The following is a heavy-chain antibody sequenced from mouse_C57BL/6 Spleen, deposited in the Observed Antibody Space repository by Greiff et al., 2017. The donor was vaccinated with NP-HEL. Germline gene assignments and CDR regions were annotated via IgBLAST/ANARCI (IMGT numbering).Heavy chain of an antibody. CDR2: INYDGSST. D-gene: IGHD1-1*01. Sequence: DVKLVESEGGLVQPGSSMKLSCTASGFTFSDYYMAWVRQVPEKGLEWVANINYDGSSTYYLDSLKSRFIISRDNAKNILYLQMSSLKSEDTATYYCVRYGSSYDWYFDVWGTGTTVTVSS. V-gene: IGHV5-16*01. CDR1: GFTFSDYY. CDR3: VRYGSSYDWYFDV. J-gene: IGHJ1*03.